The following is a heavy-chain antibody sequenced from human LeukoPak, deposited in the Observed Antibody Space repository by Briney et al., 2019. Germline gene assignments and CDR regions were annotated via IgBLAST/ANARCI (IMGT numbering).Heavy chain of an antibody. V-gene: IGHV4-39*07. CDR1: GGSISSGSYY. J-gene: IGHJ4*02. CDR3: ARRPAGWEPRGYYFDY. CDR2: INHSGST. D-gene: IGHD1-26*01. Sequence: SETLSLTCTVSGGSISSGSYYWSWIRQPPGKGLEWIGEINHSGSTNYNPSLKSRVTISVDTSKNQFSLKLSSVTAADTAVYYCARRPAGWEPRGYYFDYWGQGTLVTVSS.